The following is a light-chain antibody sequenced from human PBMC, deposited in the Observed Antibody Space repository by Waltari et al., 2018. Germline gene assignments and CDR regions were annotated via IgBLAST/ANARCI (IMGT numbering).Light chain of an antibody. Sequence: DIQLTKSPSFLSASVGHRVTITCRASQGISSYLAWYQQKPGKAPKLLIYAASTLQSGVPSRFSGSGSGTEFTLTISSLQPEDFATYYCQQLNSYPLTFGGGTKVEIK. J-gene: IGKJ4*01. CDR3: QQLNSYPLT. CDR1: QGISSY. CDR2: AAS. V-gene: IGKV1-9*01.